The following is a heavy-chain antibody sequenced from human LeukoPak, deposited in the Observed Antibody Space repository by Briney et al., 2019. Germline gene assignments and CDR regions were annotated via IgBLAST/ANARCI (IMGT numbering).Heavy chain of an antibody. J-gene: IGHJ3*02. Sequence: PGRSLRLSCAASGFTFSSYAMHWVRQAPGKGLEWVAVISYDGSNKYYADSVKGRFTISRDNSKNSLYLQMNSLRAEDTAVYYCAKGAIFGVVMGAFDIWGQGTMVTVSS. V-gene: IGHV3-30-3*01. CDR1: GFTFSSYA. CDR3: AKGAIFGVVMGAFDI. D-gene: IGHD3-3*01. CDR2: ISYDGSNK.